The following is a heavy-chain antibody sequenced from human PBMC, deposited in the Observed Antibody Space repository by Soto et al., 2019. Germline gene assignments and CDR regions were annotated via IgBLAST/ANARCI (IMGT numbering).Heavy chain of an antibody. J-gene: IGHJ6*02. Sequence: ASVKVSCKASGYTFTSYDISWVRQAPGQGLEWMGWISAKNGNTNYAQKVQDRVTMTTDTSTSTAYMELRSLRSDDTAVYYCARVRSSGWFFIRRMDVWGQGTTVTVSS. V-gene: IGHV1-18*04. D-gene: IGHD6-19*01. CDR1: GYTFTSYD. CDR3: ARVRSSGWFFIRRMDV. CDR2: ISAKNGNT.